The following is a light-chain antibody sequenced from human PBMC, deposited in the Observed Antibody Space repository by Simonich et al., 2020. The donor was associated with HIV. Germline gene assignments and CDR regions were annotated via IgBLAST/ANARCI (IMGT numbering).Light chain of an antibody. V-gene: IGKV1-13*02. CDR1: QGISRA. J-gene: IGKJ1*01. Sequence: AIQLTQSPSSLSASVGDRVTITCRASQGISRALAWYQQKPGKAPKLLIYDASSLESGVPSRFSGSGSGTAFTLTISSLQPEDFATYYCQQYYSTPPWTLGQGTKVEIK. CDR3: QQYYSTPPWT. CDR2: DAS.